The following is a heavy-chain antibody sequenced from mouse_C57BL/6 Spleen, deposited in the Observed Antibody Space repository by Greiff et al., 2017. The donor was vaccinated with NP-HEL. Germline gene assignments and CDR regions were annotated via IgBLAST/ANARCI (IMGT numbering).Heavy chain of an antibody. D-gene: IGHD3-2*02. J-gene: IGHJ2*01. Sequence: EVQLVESGGGLVKPGGSLKLSCAASGFTFSSYTMSWVRQTPEKRLEWVATISGGGGNTYYPDSVKGRFTISRDNAKNTLYLQMSSLRSEDTALYYCARDSSGYVHYFDYWGQGTTLTVSS. CDR2: ISGGGGNT. CDR1: GFTFSSYT. V-gene: IGHV5-9*01. CDR3: ARDSSGYVHYFDY.